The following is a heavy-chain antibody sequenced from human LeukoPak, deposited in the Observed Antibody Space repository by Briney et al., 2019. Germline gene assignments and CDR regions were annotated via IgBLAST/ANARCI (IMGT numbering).Heavy chain of an antibody. CDR3: AKDRPNNPDGYSYYGMDV. D-gene: IGHD1-14*01. J-gene: IGHJ6*02. Sequence: GGSLRLSCAASGFTFSSYAMSWVRQAPGKGLEWVSAISGSGGSTYYADSVKGRFTISRDNSKNTLYLQMNSLRAEDTAVYYCAKDRPNNPDGYSYYGMDVWGQGTTVTVSS. V-gene: IGHV3-23*01. CDR1: GFTFSSYA. CDR2: ISGSGGST.